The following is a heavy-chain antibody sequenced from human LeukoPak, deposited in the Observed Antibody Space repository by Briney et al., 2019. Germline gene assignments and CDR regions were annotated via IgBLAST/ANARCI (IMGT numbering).Heavy chain of an antibody. CDR2: INTNTGNP. CDR1: GYTFTSYG. Sequence: GASVKVSCKASGYTFTSYGISWVRQAPGQGLEWMGWINTNTGNPTYAQGFTGRFVFSLDTSVSTAYLQISSLKAEDTAVYYCARRIRGSSSGWSFDYWGQGTLVTVSS. D-gene: IGHD6-19*01. CDR3: ARRIRGSSSGWSFDY. V-gene: IGHV7-4-1*02. J-gene: IGHJ4*02.